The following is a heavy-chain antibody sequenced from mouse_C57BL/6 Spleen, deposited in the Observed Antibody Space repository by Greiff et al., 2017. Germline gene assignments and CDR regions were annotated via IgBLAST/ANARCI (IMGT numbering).Heavy chain of an antibody. J-gene: IGHJ1*03. D-gene: IGHD2-1*01. Sequence: QVQLQQPGAELVKPGASVKLSCKASGYTFTSYWMHWVKQRPGRGLEWIGRIDPNSGGTKYNEKFKSKATLTVDKPSSTAYMQLSSLTSEDSAVDYCARGPMVTTRDWYFDVWGTGTTVTVSS. V-gene: IGHV1-72*01. CDR3: ARGPMVTTRDWYFDV. CDR2: IDPNSGGT. CDR1: GYTFTSYW.